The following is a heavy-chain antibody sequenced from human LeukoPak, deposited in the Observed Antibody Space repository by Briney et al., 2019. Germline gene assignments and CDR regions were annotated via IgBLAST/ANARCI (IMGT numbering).Heavy chain of an antibody. CDR1: GGSISSGGYY. CDR3: ARDTEGPRDYYYYYGMDV. V-gene: IGHV4-31*03. CDR2: IYYSGST. Sequence: SETLSLTCTVSGGSISSGGYYWSWIRQHPGKGLEWIGYIYYSGSTYYNPSLKSRVTISVDTSKNQFSLKPSSVTAADTAVYYCARDTEGPRDYYYYYGMDVWGKGTTVTVSS. J-gene: IGHJ6*04.